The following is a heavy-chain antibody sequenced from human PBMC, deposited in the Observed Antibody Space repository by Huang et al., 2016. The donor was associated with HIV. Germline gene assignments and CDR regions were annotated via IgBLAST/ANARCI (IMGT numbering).Heavy chain of an antibody. J-gene: IGHJ4*02. CDR3: AKPYSGSSNQVFDY. CDR1: GFTFKIYA. CDR2: ISCSVDTN. Sequence: EVRLLESGGRLVQSGESLRLSCAASGFTFKIYAMSWVRQARGKVVEWFAGISCSVDTNNYPDSVKGRFTISRDNSRSILYLQMNSLGVEATAMYYCAKPYSGSSNQVFDYWGQGTLVTVSS. V-gene: IGHV3-23*01. D-gene: IGHD1-26*01.